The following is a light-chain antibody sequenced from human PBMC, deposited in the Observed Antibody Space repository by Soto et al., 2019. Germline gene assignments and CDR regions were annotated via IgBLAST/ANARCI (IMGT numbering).Light chain of an antibody. CDR3: QQRNTSPAT. Sequence: EIVLTQSPATLSLSPGERATLSCRASQSINSYLGWYQQKPGQAPRLLIYDASNRATDVPARFSGSGSGTDFTRTISSLEPADFAVYYCQQRNTSPATFGQGTRLEIK. CDR1: QSINSY. J-gene: IGKJ5*01. CDR2: DAS. V-gene: IGKV3-11*01.